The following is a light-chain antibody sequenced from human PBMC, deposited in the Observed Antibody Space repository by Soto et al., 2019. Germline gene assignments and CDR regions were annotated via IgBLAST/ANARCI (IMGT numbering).Light chain of an antibody. J-gene: IGLJ1*01. Sequence: QSVLTQPPSVSRAPGQRVTISCTGSSSNIGAGYDVHWYQRLPGTAPKVLIYGNNNRPSGVPDRFSRSKSGTSASLAITGLQAEDEADYYCQSYDSSLSGSYVFGTGTKLTVL. CDR3: QSYDSSLSGSYV. V-gene: IGLV1-40*01. CDR2: GNN. CDR1: SSNIGAGYD.